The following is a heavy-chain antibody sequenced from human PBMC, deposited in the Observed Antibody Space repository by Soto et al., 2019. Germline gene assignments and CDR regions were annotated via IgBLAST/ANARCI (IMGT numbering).Heavy chain of an antibody. J-gene: IGHJ5*02. CDR2: IGTLGDT. V-gene: IGHV3-13*01. Sequence: QLVASGGGLVQPGGSLRLSCMASGFILSTHDLHWVRDTPGEGLEWVSGIGTLGDTFYGASVKGRVTISRENAKNSLFLQMNSLTVGDTAVYYCVRGRSFDFASTPPPTFSPWGQGTLVTVSS. D-gene: IGHD3-9*01. CDR1: GFILSTHD. CDR3: VRGRSFDFASTPPPTFSP.